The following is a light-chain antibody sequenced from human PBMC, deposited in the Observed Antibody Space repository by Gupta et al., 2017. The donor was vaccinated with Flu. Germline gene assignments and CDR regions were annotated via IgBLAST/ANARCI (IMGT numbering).Light chain of an antibody. J-gene: IGKJ2*01. CDR1: QSISSW. CDR2: QAS. CDR3: QQDSGFLHI. Sequence: PATLSASVGDRVTITCRASQSISSWLAWYQHIAGKAPKLPIYQASGVEIGIPSRFSGSGSGTEFTLTISSLQPDDFATYYCQQDSGFLHIFGQGTKMEI. V-gene: IGKV1-5*03.